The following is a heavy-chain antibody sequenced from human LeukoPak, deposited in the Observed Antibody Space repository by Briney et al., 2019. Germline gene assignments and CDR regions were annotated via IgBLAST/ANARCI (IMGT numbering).Heavy chain of an antibody. CDR1: GFTFSSYG. CDR2: VSGSGGTT. Sequence: GGSLRLSCAVSGFTFSSYGMSWVRQAPGKGLEWVSGVSGSGGTTYYADSVKGRFTISRDNSKNTLYLQMNSLRAEDTAVYYCAKHIVVVTASYFDYWGQGTLVTVSS. CDR3: AKHIVVVTASYFDY. J-gene: IGHJ4*02. V-gene: IGHV3-23*01. D-gene: IGHD2-21*02.